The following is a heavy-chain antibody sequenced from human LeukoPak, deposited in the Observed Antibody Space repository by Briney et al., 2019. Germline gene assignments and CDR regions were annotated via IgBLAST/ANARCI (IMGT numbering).Heavy chain of an antibody. CDR3: ARDQEVSSSWLLDY. V-gene: IGHV6-1*01. CDR2: TYYRSKWYN. J-gene: IGHJ4*02. Sequence: SQTLSLTCAISGDSVPSNSAAWNWIRQSPSRGLEWLGRTYYRSKWYNDYAVSVKSRITVNPDTSKNQFSLQLNSVTPEDSAVYYCARDQEVSSSWLLDYWGQGTLVTVSS. D-gene: IGHD6-13*01. CDR1: GDSVPSNSAA.